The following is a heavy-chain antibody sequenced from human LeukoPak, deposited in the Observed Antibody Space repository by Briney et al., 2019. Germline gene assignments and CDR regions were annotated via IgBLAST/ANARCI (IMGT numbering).Heavy chain of an antibody. CDR2: INGDGSST. Sequence: GGSLRLSCAASRFAFRTYWMHWVRQAPGKGLVWVSRINGDGSSTNYADSVRGRFTISRDNAKNTLFLQMNSLRVEDTAEYYCARDTSYGMDVWGQGTTVTVSS. CDR3: ARDTSYGMDV. D-gene: IGHD3-16*01. J-gene: IGHJ6*02. CDR1: RFAFRTYW. V-gene: IGHV3-74*01.